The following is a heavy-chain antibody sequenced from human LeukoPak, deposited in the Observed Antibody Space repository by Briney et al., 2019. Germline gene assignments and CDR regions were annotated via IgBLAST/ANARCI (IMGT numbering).Heavy chain of an antibody. CDR1: GFTFSSYA. D-gene: IGHD5-18*01. CDR2: ISSNGGST. CDR3: ARKWLLNYYMDV. J-gene: IGHJ6*03. V-gene: IGHV3-64*01. Sequence: PGGSLRLSCAASGFTFSSYAMHWVRQAPGKGLEYVSAISSNGGSTYYANSVKGRFTISRDNAKNSLYLQMNSLRAEDTAVYYCARKWLLNYYMDVWGKGTTVTISS.